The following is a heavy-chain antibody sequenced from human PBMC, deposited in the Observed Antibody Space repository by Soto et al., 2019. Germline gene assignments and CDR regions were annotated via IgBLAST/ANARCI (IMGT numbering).Heavy chain of an antibody. D-gene: IGHD3-9*01. V-gene: IGHV5-51*01. CDR3: ARQSDYNILTGYWYYFDY. CDR2: IYPGDSDA. Sequence: PGESLKISCKASGYSFSSYWIAWVRQMPGKGLEWMGIIYPGDSDARYSPSFEGQVTISVDTSINTAYLQWSYLKASDSAMYFCARQSDYNILTGYWYYFDYWGRGSLVTVSS. CDR1: GYSFSSYW. J-gene: IGHJ4*01.